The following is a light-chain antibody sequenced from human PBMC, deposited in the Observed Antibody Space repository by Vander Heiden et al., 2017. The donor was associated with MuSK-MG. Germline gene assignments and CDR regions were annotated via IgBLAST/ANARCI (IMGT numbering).Light chain of an antibody. CDR2: RAS. CDR3: QQYKNWPPLT. Sequence: EIVMTQSPATLSVSPGERASLSCKASQSVSTNLAWYKQKPGQSPRLLIYRASTRGTGIPARFSGSGYGTELSLTISSRQSEDFAVYYCQQYKNWPPLTFGGRTKVEIK. V-gene: IGKV3-15*01. J-gene: IGKJ4*01. CDR1: QSVSTN.